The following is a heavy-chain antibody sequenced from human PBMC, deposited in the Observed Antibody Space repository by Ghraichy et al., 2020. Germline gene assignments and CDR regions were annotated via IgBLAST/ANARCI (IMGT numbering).Heavy chain of an antibody. V-gene: IGHV5-51*01. CDR2: IYPGDSDT. J-gene: IGHJ4*02. D-gene: IGHD6-6*01. CDR3: ARTNTTSSADY. Sequence: KVSCKGSGYNFTDFWIGWVRQMPGKGLEWMGIIYPGDSDTKYSPSFQGQVTISADKSITTAYLQWSGLEASDTAMYYCARTNTTSSADYWGQGTQVTVS. CDR1: GYNFTDFW.